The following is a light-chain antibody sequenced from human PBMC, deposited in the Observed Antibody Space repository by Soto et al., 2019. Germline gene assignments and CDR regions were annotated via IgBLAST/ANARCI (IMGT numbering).Light chain of an antibody. CDR1: SSDVGRYNY. V-gene: IGLV2-14*01. CDR2: EVS. CDR3: SSYTSSSTLDWV. Sequence: QSALTQPASVSGSPGQSITISCTGTSSDVGRYNYFSWYQQHPGKAPKLMIYEVSNRPSGVSNRFSGSKSGNTASLTISGLQAEDEADYYCSSYTSSSTLDWVFGGGTKLTVL. J-gene: IGLJ3*02.